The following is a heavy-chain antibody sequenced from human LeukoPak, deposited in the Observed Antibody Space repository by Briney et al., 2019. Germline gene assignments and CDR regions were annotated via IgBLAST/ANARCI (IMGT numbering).Heavy chain of an antibody. CDR3: ARETAVVVGSYYYAMDV. D-gene: IGHD1-26*01. CDR1: GFTFSSYN. J-gene: IGHJ6*02. Sequence: GGSLRLSCAASGFTFSSYNMNWVRQAPGKGLEWGSYISSSSSSIYYADSVKGRFTISRDNARNSLYLQMNSLRAEDTAVYYCARETAVVVGSYYYAMDVWGQGTTVTVSS. V-gene: IGHV3-48*01. CDR2: ISSSSSSI.